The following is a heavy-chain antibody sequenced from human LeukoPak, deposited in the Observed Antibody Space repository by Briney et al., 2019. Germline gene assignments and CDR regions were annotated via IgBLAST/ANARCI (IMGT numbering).Heavy chain of an antibody. J-gene: IGHJ3*02. CDR3: ARDGWWELPPSAFDI. CDR1: GGSISSGGYY. D-gene: IGHD1-26*01. V-gene: IGHV4-30-2*01. CDR2: IYHSGST. Sequence: PSETLSLTCTVSGGSISSGGYYWSWIRQPPGKGLEWIGYIYHSGSTYYNPSLKSRVTISVDRSKNQFSLKLSSVTAADTAVYYCARDGWWELPPSAFDIWGQGTMVTVSS.